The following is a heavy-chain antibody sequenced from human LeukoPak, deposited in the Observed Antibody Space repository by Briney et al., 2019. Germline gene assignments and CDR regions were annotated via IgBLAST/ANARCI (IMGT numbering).Heavy chain of an antibody. V-gene: IGHV3-9*01. CDR2: ISWNSGSI. Sequence: GRSLRLSCAASGFTFDDYAMHWVRQAPGKGLEWVSGISWNSGSIGYADSMKGRFTISRDNAKNSLYLQMNSLRAEDTALYYCAKDIEDTAMGSHFDYWGQGTLVTVSS. CDR1: GFTFDDYA. J-gene: IGHJ4*02. CDR3: AKDIEDTAMGSHFDY. D-gene: IGHD5-18*01.